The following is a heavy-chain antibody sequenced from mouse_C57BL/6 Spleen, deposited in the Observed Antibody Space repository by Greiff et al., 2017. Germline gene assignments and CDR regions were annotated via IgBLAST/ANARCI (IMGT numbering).Heavy chain of an antibody. CDR1: GYTFTGYW. Sequence: QVQLKQSGAELMKPGASVKLSCKATGYTFTGYWIEWVKQRPGHGLEWIGELLPGSGSTNYNEKCKGKATFTADTSSNTAYMQLSSLTTEDSAIYYCARSGTNWDGYFDYWGQGTTLTVSS. D-gene: IGHD4-1*01. J-gene: IGHJ2*01. CDR3: ARSGTNWDGYFDY. V-gene: IGHV1-9*01. CDR2: LLPGSGST.